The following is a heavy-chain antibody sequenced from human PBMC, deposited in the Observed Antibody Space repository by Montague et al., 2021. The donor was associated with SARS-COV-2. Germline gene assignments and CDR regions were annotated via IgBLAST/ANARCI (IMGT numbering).Heavy chain of an antibody. CDR1: GFTFSDYW. Sequence: SLRLSCAASGFTFSDYWMSWVRQAPGKGLEWVANIKQDGSEKDYVDSVXGRFTISRDNAKNSLYLQMNSLRAEDTAIYYCAREQKGVWFGELLSDYWGQGTLVIVSS. CDR2: IKQDGSEK. J-gene: IGHJ4*02. D-gene: IGHD3-10*01. V-gene: IGHV3-7*01. CDR3: AREQKGVWFGELLSDY.